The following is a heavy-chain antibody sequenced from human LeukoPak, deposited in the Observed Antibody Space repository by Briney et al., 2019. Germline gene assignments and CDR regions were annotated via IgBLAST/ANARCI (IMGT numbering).Heavy chain of an antibody. V-gene: IGHV3-33*08. CDR2: IWYDGSNK. D-gene: IGHD6-6*01. Sequence: GGSLRLSCAASGFTFSSYGMHWVRQAPGKGLEWVAVIWYDGSNKYYADSVKGRFTISRDNSKNTLYLQMNSLRAEDTAVYYCARGVGSSSPDYWGQGTLVTVSS. J-gene: IGHJ4*02. CDR3: ARGVGSSSPDY. CDR1: GFTFSSYG.